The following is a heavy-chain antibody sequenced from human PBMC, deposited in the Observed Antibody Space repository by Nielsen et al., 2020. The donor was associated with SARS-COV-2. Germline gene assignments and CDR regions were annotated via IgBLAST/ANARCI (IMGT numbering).Heavy chain of an antibody. CDR1: GFTFDDYA. CDR2: ISWNSGSI. D-gene: IGHD3-22*01. CDR3: AKGHYYDSSDFDY. Sequence: SLKISCAASGFTFDDYAMHWVRQAPGKGLEWVSGISWNSGSIGYADSVKGRFTISRDNAKNSLYLQMNSLRAEDTALYYCAKGHYYDSSDFDYWGQGTLVTVSS. J-gene: IGHJ4*02. V-gene: IGHV3-9*01.